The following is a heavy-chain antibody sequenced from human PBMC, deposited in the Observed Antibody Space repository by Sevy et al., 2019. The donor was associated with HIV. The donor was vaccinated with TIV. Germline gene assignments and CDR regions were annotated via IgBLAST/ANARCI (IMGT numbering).Heavy chain of an antibody. J-gene: IGHJ4*02. V-gene: IGHV1-24*01. CDR3: ATTKDYYESSGYPFDY. CDR2: FDPEDDKT. CDR1: GSTHTKLS. D-gene: IGHD3-22*01. Sequence: ASVKVSCQVSGSTHTKLSMHWVRQAPGKGLEWVATFDPEDDKTIHAQQFQGRVTMTEDTSTDTAYMELKSLRSEDTAVYYCATTKDYYESSGYPFDYWGQGTQVTVSS.